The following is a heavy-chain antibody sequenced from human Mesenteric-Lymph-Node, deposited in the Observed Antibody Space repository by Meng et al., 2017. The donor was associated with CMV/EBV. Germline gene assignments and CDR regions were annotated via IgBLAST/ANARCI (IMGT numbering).Heavy chain of an antibody. J-gene: IGHJ5*02. CDR3: AREDKWFDP. V-gene: IGHV1-2*02. D-gene: IGHD2-15*01. Sequence: KVSCKASGYTFTDYYIHWVRQAPGQGLVWMGWINPSSGVTNYAQKFQGRVTMTRDTSINTVYMELSRLRFDDTAVYYCAREDKWFDPWGQGTLVTVSS. CDR2: INPSSGVT. CDR1: GYTFTDYY.